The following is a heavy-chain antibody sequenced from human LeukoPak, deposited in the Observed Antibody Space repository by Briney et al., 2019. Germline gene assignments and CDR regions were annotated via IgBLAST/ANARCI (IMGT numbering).Heavy chain of an antibody. CDR2: IYYSGST. V-gene: IGHV4-39*01. CDR1: GGSNSSSSYY. D-gene: IGHD5-18*01. J-gene: IGHJ4*02. CDR3: ARNHTHEGYGYYFDY. Sequence: SETLSLTCTVSGGSNSSSSYYWGWIRQPPGKGLEWIGSIYYSGSTHYNPSLKSRVTISVDTSKKQFSLKLSSVTAADTAVYYCARNHTHEGYGYYFDYWGQGTLITVSS.